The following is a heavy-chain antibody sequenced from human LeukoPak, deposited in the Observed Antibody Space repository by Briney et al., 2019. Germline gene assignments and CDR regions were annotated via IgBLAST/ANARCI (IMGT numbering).Heavy chain of an antibody. V-gene: IGHV5-51*01. CDR3: ARSSSWYENWFDP. J-gene: IGHJ5*02. CDR2: IYPGDSDT. CDR1: GSSFTSYW. Sequence: PGESLEISCKGSGSSFTSYWIGWVRQLPGKGLEWMGIIYPGDSDTRYSPSFQGQVTISADKSIRTAYLQWSSLKASDTAMYYCARSSSWYENWFDPWGQGTLVTVSS. D-gene: IGHD6-13*01.